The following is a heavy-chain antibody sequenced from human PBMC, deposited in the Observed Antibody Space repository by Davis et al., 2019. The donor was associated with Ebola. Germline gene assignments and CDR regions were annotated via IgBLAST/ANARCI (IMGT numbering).Heavy chain of an antibody. V-gene: IGHV3-30-3*01. J-gene: IGHJ6*03. CDR1: GFTFSSYW. CDR2: ISYDGSNK. D-gene: IGHD1-1*01. CDR3: ARDPNWNDVSYYYMDV. Sequence: PGGSLRLSCAASGFTFSSYWMSWVRQAPGKGLEWVAVISYDGSNKYYADSVKGRFTISRDNSKNTLYLQMNSLRAEDTAVYYCARDPNWNDVSYYYMDVWGKGTTVTVSS.